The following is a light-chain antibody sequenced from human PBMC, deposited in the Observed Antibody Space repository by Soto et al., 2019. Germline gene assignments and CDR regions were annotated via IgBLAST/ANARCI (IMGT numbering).Light chain of an antibody. CDR1: SSDVGGYNY. CDR2: DVS. J-gene: IGLJ1*01. Sequence: QSVLTQPRSVSGSPGQSVTISCTGTSSDVGGYNYVSWYQQHPGKAPKLMIYDVSKRPSGVPDRFSGSKSGNTASLTISGLQAEEEADYYCCSYAGGDTFVFGTGTKVTVL. CDR3: CSYAGGDTFV. V-gene: IGLV2-11*01.